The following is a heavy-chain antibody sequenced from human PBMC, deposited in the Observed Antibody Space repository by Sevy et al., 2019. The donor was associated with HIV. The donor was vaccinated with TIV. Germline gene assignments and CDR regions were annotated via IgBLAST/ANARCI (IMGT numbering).Heavy chain of an antibody. CDR2: IYYSGAT. J-gene: IGHJ4*02. CDR3: ARGIASSRTMAGNY. D-gene: IGHD6-19*01. Sequence: SETLSLTCTVSGGSTSSYYWTWIRQPPWKGLEWIGYIYYSGATTYNPSLKSRVTISIDTSKNQFSLKLSSVTAADTAVYYCARGIASSRTMAGNYWGQGTLVTVSS. CDR1: GGSTSSYY. V-gene: IGHV4-59*01.